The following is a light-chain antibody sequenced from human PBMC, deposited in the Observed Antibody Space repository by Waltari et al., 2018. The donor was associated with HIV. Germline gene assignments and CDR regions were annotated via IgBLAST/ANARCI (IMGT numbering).Light chain of an antibody. J-gene: IGKJ1*01. CDR1: QSLLHSNGYTY. CDR3: EQSYNSPRT. CDR2: LGS. V-gene: IGKV2-28*01. Sequence: DIVMTQSPLSLPVTPGEPASISCRSSQSLLHSNGYTYLDWYLQKPGQSPQLLIYLGSNRASGVPDRFSGSGSGTDFTLTISSLQPEDFVTYHCEQSYNSPRTFGQGTKVEIK.